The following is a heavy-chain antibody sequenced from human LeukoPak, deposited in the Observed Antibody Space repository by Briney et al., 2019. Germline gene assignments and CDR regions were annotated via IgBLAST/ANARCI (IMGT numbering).Heavy chain of an antibody. CDR3: ANPDRGYYGSGSYYNGDY. CDR2: ISGSGGST. V-gene: IGHV3-23*01. Sequence: PGGSLRLSCAASGFTFSSYAISWVRQAPGKGLEWVSAISGSGGSTYYADSVKGRFTISRDNSKNTLYLQMNSLRAEDTAVYYCANPDRGYYGSGSYYNGDYWGQGTLVTVSS. CDR1: GFTFSSYA. D-gene: IGHD3-10*01. J-gene: IGHJ4*02.